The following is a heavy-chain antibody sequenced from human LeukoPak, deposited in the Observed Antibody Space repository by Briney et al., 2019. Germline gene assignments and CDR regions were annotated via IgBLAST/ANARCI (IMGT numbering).Heavy chain of an antibody. CDR1: GLTFGNYG. J-gene: IGHJ4*01. Sequence: GGSLRLSCVASGLTFGNYGMNWVRQAPGKGLEWVSSIGGGGYTTYYADSVRGRFTISRDDSKNSMYLQMSSLRAEDTAIYYCAEVESSYCRIWGQGTLVTVSS. D-gene: IGHD3-10*01. CDR2: IGGGGYTT. V-gene: IGHV3-23*01. CDR3: AEVESSYCRI.